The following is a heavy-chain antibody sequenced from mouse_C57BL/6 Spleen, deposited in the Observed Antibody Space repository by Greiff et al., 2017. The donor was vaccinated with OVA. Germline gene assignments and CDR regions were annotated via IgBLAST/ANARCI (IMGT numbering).Heavy chain of an antibody. D-gene: IGHD2-4*01. J-gene: IGHJ2*01. V-gene: IGHV1-5*01. CDR1: GYTFTSYW. Sequence: VQLQQSGTVLARPGASVKMSCKTSGYTFTSYWMHWVKQRPGQGLEWIGAIYPGNSDTSYNQKFKGKAKLTAVTSASTAYMELSSLTNEDSAVYYCTRGDYDDGYFDYWGQGTTLTVSS. CDR2: IYPGNSDT. CDR3: TRGDYDDGYFDY.